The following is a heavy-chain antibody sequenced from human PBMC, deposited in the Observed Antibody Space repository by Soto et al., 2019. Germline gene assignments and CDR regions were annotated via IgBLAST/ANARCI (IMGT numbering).Heavy chain of an antibody. Sequence: QEQLVQSGAEVKKPGSSVKVSCKASGGLFSSYPISWVRQVPGQGLEWMGGIIPVFQTAYYTQRFQGRVTNTEDESTNTAYMGLSSLRSEDTAIYYCARGGSGYTWFNEFWGQGTLVTVSS. J-gene: IGHJ4*02. V-gene: IGHV1-69*01. CDR2: IIPVFQTA. D-gene: IGHD3-22*01. CDR1: GGLFSSYP. CDR3: ARGGSGYTWFNEF.